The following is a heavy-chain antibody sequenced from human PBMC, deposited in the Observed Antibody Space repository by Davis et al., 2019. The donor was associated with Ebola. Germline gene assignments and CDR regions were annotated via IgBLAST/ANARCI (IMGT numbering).Heavy chain of an antibody. Sequence: MPSETLSLTCAVYGGSFSGYYWSWIRQPPGKGLEWIGEIYHSGSTNYNPSLKSRVTISVDKSKNQFSLKLSSVTAADTAVYYCARTYYDFWSGYYNGNWFDPWGQGTLVTVSS. CDR3: ARTYYDFWSGYYNGNWFDP. V-gene: IGHV4-34*01. J-gene: IGHJ5*02. CDR2: IYHSGST. D-gene: IGHD3-3*01. CDR1: GGSFSGYY.